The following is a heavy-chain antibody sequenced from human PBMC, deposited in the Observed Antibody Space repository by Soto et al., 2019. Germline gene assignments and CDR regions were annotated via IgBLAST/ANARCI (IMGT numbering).Heavy chain of an antibody. CDR1: GGTFSSYS. CDR3: ASNYYGSGSYYNGGSFFDY. V-gene: IGHV1-69*13. D-gene: IGHD3-10*01. J-gene: IGHJ4*02. CDR2: IIPIFGTA. Sequence: SVKVSCKASGGTFSSYSISWVRQAPGQGLEWMGGIIPIFGTANYAQKFQGRVTITADESTSTAYMELSSLRSEDTAVYYCASNYYGSGSYYNGGSFFDYWGQGTLVTVSS.